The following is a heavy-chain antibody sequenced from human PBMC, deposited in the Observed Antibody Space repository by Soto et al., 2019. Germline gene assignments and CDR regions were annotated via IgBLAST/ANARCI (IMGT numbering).Heavy chain of an antibody. Sequence: ASVKVSCKASGYTFTGYYMHWVRQAPGQGLEWMGWINPNSGGTNYAQKFQGWVTMTRDTSISTAYMELSRLRSDDTAVYYCARVGYGSDVPRTQPPSYAFDIWGQGTMVTVSS. V-gene: IGHV1-2*04. D-gene: IGHD3-10*01. CDR2: INPNSGGT. J-gene: IGHJ3*02. CDR1: GYTFTGYY. CDR3: ARVGYGSDVPRTQPPSYAFDI.